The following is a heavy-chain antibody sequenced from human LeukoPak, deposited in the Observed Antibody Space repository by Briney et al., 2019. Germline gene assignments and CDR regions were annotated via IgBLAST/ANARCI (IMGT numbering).Heavy chain of an antibody. D-gene: IGHD3-10*01. CDR2: LNSNGGTT. CDR1: GFPFSSYA. V-gene: IGHV3-23*01. Sequence: GGSLRLSCAASGFPFSSYAMSWVRQAPGKGLEWVSTLNSNGGTTYYADSVKGRFTISRDNSKNTLYLQLNSLRAEDTAVYYCARDSTYYYDSGSSGPHYFDNWGQGTLVTVSS. J-gene: IGHJ4*02. CDR3: ARDSTYYYDSGSSGPHYFDN.